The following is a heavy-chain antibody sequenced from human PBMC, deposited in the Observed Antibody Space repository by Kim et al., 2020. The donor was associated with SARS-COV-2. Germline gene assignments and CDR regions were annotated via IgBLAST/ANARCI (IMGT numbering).Heavy chain of an antibody. Sequence: KSRVTISVDTTKNQFSLKLSSVTAADTAVYYCARGPTAAHGSYYYYGMDVWGQGTTVTVSS. CDR3: ARGPTAAHGSYYYYGMDV. J-gene: IGHJ6*02. V-gene: IGHV4-34*01. D-gene: IGHD6-13*01.